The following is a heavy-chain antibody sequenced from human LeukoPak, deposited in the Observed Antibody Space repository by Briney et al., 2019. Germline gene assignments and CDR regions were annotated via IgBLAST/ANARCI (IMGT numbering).Heavy chain of an antibody. J-gene: IGHJ4*02. CDR2: IYYTGTT. V-gene: IGHV4-39*01. CDR1: GGSVSSSRYD. Sequence: SETLSLTCPVSGGSVSSSRYDWGGIRQPRGKGVEWIVSIYYTGTTYYKPSLNSRVTISVDASKNQISLKLSSVTAADTAVYFCARHKSFDYLSPIDSWGQGTLVTVSS. CDR3: ARHKSFDYLSPIDS. D-gene: IGHD3-9*01.